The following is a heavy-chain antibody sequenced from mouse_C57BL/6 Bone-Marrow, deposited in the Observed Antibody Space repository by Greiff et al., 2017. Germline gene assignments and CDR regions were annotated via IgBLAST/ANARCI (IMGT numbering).Heavy chain of an antibody. Sequence: QVQLQQPGAELVMPGASVKLSCKASGYTFTSYWMHWVKQRPGQGLEWIGEIDPSDSYTNYNQKFKGKSTLTVDKSSSTAYMQLSSLTSEDSAVYYCSRGGGYDMDYWGQGTSVTVSS. CDR1: GYTFTSYW. CDR2: IDPSDSYT. V-gene: IGHV1-69*01. CDR3: SRGGGYDMDY. J-gene: IGHJ4*01.